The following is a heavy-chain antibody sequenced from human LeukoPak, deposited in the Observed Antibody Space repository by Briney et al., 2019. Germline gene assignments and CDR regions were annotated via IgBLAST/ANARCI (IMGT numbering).Heavy chain of an antibody. J-gene: IGHJ4*02. CDR1: GYTFTSYG. V-gene: IGHV1-18*01. D-gene: IGHD1-7*01. Sequence: ASVKFSCKASGYTFTSYGISWVRQAPGQGREWMGWISAYNGNTNYAQKLQGRVTMTTHTSTSTAYMQLRSLRSDDTAVYYCAREDGITGTTPYYFVYWGQGTLVTVSS. CDR2: ISAYNGNT. CDR3: AREDGITGTTPYYFVY.